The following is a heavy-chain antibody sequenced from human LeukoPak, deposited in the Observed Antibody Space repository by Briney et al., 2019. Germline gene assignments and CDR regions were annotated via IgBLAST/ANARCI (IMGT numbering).Heavy chain of an antibody. CDR1: GFTFSSYS. J-gene: IGHJ4*02. V-gene: IGHV3-21*01. Sequence: GGSLRLSYAASGFTFSSYSMKLVRQAPGKGLECVSCISSSSSSIYYADSVKGRFTISRDDAKNSLYLQMISLRAEDTAVYYCARTATDTGEFDYWGQGTLVTVSS. CDR2: ISSSSSSI. CDR3: ARTATDTGEFDY. D-gene: IGHD6-13*01.